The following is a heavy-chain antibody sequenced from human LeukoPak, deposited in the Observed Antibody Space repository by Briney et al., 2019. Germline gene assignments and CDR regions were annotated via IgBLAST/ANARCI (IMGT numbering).Heavy chain of an antibody. Sequence: GGSLRLSCAASGFTFSSYGMHWVRQAPGKGLEWVAVIWYDGSNKYYADSVKGRFTISRDNSKNTLYLQMNSLRAEDTAVYYCARDQFGGSYGPDYWGQGTLVTVSS. CDR3: ARDQFGGSYGPDY. CDR2: IWYDGSNK. V-gene: IGHV3-33*01. J-gene: IGHJ4*02. CDR1: GFTFSSYG. D-gene: IGHD1-26*01.